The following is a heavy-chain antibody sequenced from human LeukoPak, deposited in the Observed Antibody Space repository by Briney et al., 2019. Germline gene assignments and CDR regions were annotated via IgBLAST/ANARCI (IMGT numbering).Heavy chain of an antibody. J-gene: IGHJ3*02. V-gene: IGHV4-59*12. CDR2: IYYSGST. Sequence: SETLSLTCTVSGGSISSYYWSWIRQPPGKGLEWIGYIYYSGSTNYNPSLKSRVTMSVDTSKNQFSLKLSSVTAADTAVYYCVRDVGTSDAFDIWGQGTMVIVSS. CDR1: GGSISSYY. CDR3: VRDVGTSDAFDI. D-gene: IGHD1-1*01.